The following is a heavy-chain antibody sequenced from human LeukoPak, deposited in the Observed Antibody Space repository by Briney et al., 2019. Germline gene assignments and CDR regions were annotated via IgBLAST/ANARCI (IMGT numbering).Heavy chain of an antibody. Sequence: SVKVSCQASGCTFRSYAISWVRQAPGQGLEWMGGINPIFGTANYAEKFQGRVTITTDESTSTAYMELSSLRSEDTAVYYCARVGVTTGEYYMDVWGKGTTVTVSS. V-gene: IGHV1-69*05. CDR3: ARVGVTTGEYYMDV. CDR1: GCTFRSYA. CDR2: INPIFGTA. J-gene: IGHJ6*03. D-gene: IGHD4-17*01.